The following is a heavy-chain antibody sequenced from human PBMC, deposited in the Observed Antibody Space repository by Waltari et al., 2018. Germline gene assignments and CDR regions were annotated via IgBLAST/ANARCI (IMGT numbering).Heavy chain of an antibody. CDR3: AKDTTGTTYYFDY. D-gene: IGHD1-1*01. V-gene: IGHV3-23*01. Sequence: DVQLLESGGGWVQPGGSWRLACAALGFDLSTYAMIWGRQAPGEGLEWVSAISGSGGSTYYADSVKGRFTISRDNSKNTLYLQMNSLRAEDTAVYYCAKDTTGTTYYFDYWGQGTLVTVSS. CDR1: GFDLSTYA. J-gene: IGHJ4*02. CDR2: ISGSGGST.